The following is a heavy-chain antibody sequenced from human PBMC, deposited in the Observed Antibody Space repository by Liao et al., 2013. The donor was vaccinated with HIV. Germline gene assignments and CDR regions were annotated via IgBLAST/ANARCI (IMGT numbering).Heavy chain of an antibody. V-gene: IGHV4-39*07. CDR1: GGSISSSSYY. J-gene: IGHJ5*02. CDR2: IYYSGST. D-gene: IGHD4-17*01. Sequence: QLQLQESGPGLVKPSETLSLTCTVSGGSISSSSYYWGWIRQPPGKGLEWIGSIYYSGSTYYNPSLKSRVTISVDTSKNQFSLKLSSVTAADTAVYYCARHPDYGDYGWFDPWGQGTLVTVSS. CDR3: ARHPDYGDYGWFDP.